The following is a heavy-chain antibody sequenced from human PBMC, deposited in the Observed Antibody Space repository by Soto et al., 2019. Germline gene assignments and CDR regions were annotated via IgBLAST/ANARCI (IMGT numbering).Heavy chain of an antibody. Sequence: QVQLQESGPGLVKPSQTLSLTCTVSGGSISSGGYYWSWIRQHPGKGLEWIGNIYYSGTTYYNPPLQSQLNISVDTSENQFSLKLNSVTAADTAVYYCARITTWNHFDRYAMDVWGQGTTVTVSS. D-gene: IGHD1-1*01. J-gene: IGHJ6*02. CDR2: IYYSGTT. CDR1: GGSISSGGYY. CDR3: ARITTWNHFDRYAMDV. V-gene: IGHV4-31*01.